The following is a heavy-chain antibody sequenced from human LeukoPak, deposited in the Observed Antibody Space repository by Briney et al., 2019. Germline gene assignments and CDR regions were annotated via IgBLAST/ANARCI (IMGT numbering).Heavy chain of an antibody. CDR2: FDPEDGET. CDR1: GYTLTELS. CDR3: ATGYAGYGSGSYYLGMDV. D-gene: IGHD3-10*01. J-gene: IGHJ6*02. V-gene: IGHV1-24*01. Sequence: ASVKVSCKVSGYTLTELSMHWVRQAPGKGLEWMGGFDPEDGETIYAQKFQGRVTMTEDTSTDTAYMELSSLRSEDTAVYYCATGYAGYGSGSYYLGMDVWGQGTTVTVSS.